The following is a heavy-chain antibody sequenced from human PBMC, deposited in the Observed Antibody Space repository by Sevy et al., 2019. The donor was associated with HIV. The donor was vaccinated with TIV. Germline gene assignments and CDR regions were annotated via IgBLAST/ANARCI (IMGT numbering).Heavy chain of an antibody. D-gene: IGHD6-13*01. V-gene: IGHV4-59*01. Sequence: SETLSLTCTVSGGSISSYYWSWIRQPPGKGLEWIGYIYYSGSTNYNPSLKSRVTISVDTSKNQFSLKLSSVTTADTAVYYCARDRVKSSEVVSQQLVRKDYYYYYMDVWGKGTTVTVSS. J-gene: IGHJ6*03. CDR3: ARDRVKSSEVVSQQLVRKDYYYYYMDV. CDR1: GGSISSYY. CDR2: IYYSGST.